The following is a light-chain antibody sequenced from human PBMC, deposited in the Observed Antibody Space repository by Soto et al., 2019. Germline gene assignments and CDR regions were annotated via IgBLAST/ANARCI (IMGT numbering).Light chain of an antibody. CDR3: QKYNSNPLT. Sequence: DIQMTQSPTSLSASVGDRVTITCRASQGIRNYVAWYQQIPGKAPKLLIYAASTLQSGVPSRFSGSGSGTDFTLTINGLQPEDVATYSCQKYNSNPLTFGGGTKVEIK. CDR1: QGIRNY. J-gene: IGKJ4*01. CDR2: AAS. V-gene: IGKV1-27*01.